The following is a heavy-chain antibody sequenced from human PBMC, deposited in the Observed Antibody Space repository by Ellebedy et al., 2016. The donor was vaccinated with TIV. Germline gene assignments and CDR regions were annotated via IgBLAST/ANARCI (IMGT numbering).Heavy chain of an antibody. CDR3: ARERMGHFDY. CDR1: GDSVSGNTGP. CDR2: TYYRSKWSN. V-gene: IGHV6-1*01. J-gene: IGHJ4*02. D-gene: IGHD2-15*01. Sequence: SQTLSLTCAISGDSVSGNTGPWDWLRQSPSRGLEWLGRTYYRSKWSNDYATSVQGRITINPDISKNQFSLQLNSVTPEHTAVYYCARERMGHFDYWGPGILVTVSS.